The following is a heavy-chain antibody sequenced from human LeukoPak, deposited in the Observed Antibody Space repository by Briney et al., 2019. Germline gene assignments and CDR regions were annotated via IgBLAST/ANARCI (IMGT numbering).Heavy chain of an antibody. V-gene: IGHV3-23*01. Sequence: GGSLRLSCAASGFTFSSYAMSWVRQAPGKGLEWVSAISGSGGSTYYADSVKGRFTISGDNSKNTLYLQMNSLRAEDTAVYYCAKDRAAAAGTDWFDPWGQGTLVTVSS. CDR3: AKDRAAAAGTDWFDP. CDR1: GFTFSSYA. J-gene: IGHJ5*02. CDR2: ISGSGGST. D-gene: IGHD6-13*01.